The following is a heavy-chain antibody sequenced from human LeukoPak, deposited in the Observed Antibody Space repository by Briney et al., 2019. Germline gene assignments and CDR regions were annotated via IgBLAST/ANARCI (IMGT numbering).Heavy chain of an antibody. CDR3: ARGPFVLIAAAANDAFDI. D-gene: IGHD6-13*01. V-gene: IGHV3-48*03. CDR2: VSSSGSTI. CDR1: GFTFDDHA. Sequence: GGSLRLSCAASGFTFDDHAMHWVRQGPGMSLEWVSYVSSSGSTIYYTDSVKDRFTVSRDNANNSLYLDMNRLRAEDTAVYYCARGPFVLIAAAANDAFDIWGQGTMVTVSS. J-gene: IGHJ3*02.